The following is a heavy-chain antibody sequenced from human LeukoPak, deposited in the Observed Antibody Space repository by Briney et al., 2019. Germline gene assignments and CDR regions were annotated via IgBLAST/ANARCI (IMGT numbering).Heavy chain of an antibody. CDR2: IESDEGFI. V-gene: IGHV3-30-3*01. CDR3: AREKSNGDCKFDY. D-gene: IGHD2-21*02. CDR1: GFTFSAYA. J-gene: IGHJ4*02. Sequence: PGGSLRLSCAASGFTFSAYALHWVRQAPGKGLEWMAVIESDEGFIHYAESVKGRFTISRDTSKNTLYLQLNSLRPEDTATYYCAREKSNGDCKFDYWGQGTLVTVSS.